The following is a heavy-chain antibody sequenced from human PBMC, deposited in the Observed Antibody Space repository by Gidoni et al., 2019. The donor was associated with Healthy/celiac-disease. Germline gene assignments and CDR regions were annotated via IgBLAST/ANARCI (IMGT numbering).Heavy chain of an antibody. J-gene: IGHJ4*02. V-gene: IGHV3-21*06. CDR3: ARDHVDTAFD. CDR2: ISSSSSYI. D-gene: IGHD5-18*01. CDR1: GFTFSSYR. Sequence: EVQLVEPGGGLVKPGGSLRPSCAASGFTFSSYRMNWVRQAPGKGLEWVSSISSSSSYIYYADSVKGRFTISRDNAKNSLYLQMNSLRAEDTAVYYCARDHVDTAFDWGQGTLVTVSS.